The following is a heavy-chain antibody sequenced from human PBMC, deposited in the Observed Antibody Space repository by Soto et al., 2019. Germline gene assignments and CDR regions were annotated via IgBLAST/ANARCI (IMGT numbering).Heavy chain of an antibody. CDR3: ARGERYSSSSDLTY. CDR2: ISAYSGDT. CDR1: GYTFTNFG. Sequence: QVQLVQSGAEVKEPGASVKVSCKPSGYTFTNFGVNWVRQAPGQGLEWMGWISAYSGDTRYAQNFQGRFTMTTDTSKSTAYMDLRSLTFDDTAVYYCARGERYSSSSDLTYWGQGTLVTVST. D-gene: IGHD6-6*01. V-gene: IGHV1-18*01. J-gene: IGHJ4*02.